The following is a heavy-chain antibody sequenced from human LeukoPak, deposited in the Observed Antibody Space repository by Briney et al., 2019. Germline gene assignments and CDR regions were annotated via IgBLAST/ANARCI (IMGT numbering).Heavy chain of an antibody. V-gene: IGHV1-69*05. CDR3: ARSYGSGTLDYYYYYMDV. Sequence: ASVKVSCKASGGTFSSYAISWVRQAPGQGLEWMGRIIPIFGTANYAQKFQGRVTITTDEPTSTAYMELSSLRSEDTAVYYCARSYGSGTLDYYYYYMDVWGKGTTVTVSS. D-gene: IGHD3-10*01. CDR2: IIPIFGTA. CDR1: GGTFSSYA. J-gene: IGHJ6*03.